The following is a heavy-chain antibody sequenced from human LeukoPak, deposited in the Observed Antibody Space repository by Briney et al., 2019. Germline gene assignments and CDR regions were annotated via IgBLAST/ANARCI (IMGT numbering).Heavy chain of an antibody. Sequence: SETLSLTCAVYGGSFSGYYWGWIRQPPGKGLEWIGEINHSGSTNYNPSLKSRVTISVDTSKNQFSLKLSSVTAADTAVYYCARQRQNYYGSGSYLFRGWFDPWGQGTLVTVSS. D-gene: IGHD3-10*01. CDR3: ARQRQNYYGSGSYLFRGWFDP. CDR1: GGSFSGYY. V-gene: IGHV4-34*01. J-gene: IGHJ5*02. CDR2: INHSGST.